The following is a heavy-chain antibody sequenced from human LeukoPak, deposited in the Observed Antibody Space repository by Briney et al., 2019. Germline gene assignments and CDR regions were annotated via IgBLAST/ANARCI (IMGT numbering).Heavy chain of an antibody. Sequence: GRSLRLSCAASGFSFSYYGMHWVRQAPGKGLEWVSFISFDGSITYNADSVKGRLTISRDNSKNTVYLQMNRLRAEDTAVYYCAKDHGTTVVTPVGYWGQGTLVTVSS. CDR3: AKDHGTTVVTPVGY. CDR1: GFSFSYYG. V-gene: IGHV3-30*18. CDR2: ISFDGSIT. D-gene: IGHD4-23*01. J-gene: IGHJ4*02.